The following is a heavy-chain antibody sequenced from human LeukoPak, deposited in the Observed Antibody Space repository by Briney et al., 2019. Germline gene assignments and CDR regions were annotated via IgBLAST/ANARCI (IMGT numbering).Heavy chain of an antibody. CDR1: GYTFTGYY. CDR3: ARVEWELPGY. CDR2: INPNNGGT. J-gene: IGHJ4*02. Sequence: ASVTVSCKASGYTFTGYYMHWVRQAPGQGLEWMGRINPNNGGTNYAQKFQGRVTMTRDTSISTAYMELSRLRSDDTAVYYCARVEWELPGYWGQGTLVTVSS. D-gene: IGHD1-26*01. V-gene: IGHV1-2*06.